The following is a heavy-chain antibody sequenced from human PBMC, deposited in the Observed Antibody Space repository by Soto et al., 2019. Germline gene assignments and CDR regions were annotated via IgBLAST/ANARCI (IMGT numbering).Heavy chain of an antibody. CDR1: GYTFTSYG. CDR3: ARDVVAAAGLNWFDP. CDR2: ISAYNGNT. V-gene: IGHV1-18*01. Sequence: QVQLVQSGAEVKKPGASVKVSCKASGYTFTSYGISWVRQAPGQGLEWLGWISAYNGNTYYAQKLQGRVTMTTDTSTRKAYMDLRSLRSDDTAVNYCARDVVAAAGLNWFDPWGQRTLVTVSS. D-gene: IGHD6-13*01. J-gene: IGHJ5*02.